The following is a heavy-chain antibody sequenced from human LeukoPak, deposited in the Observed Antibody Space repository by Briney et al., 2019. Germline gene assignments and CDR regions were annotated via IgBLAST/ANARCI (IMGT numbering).Heavy chain of an antibody. CDR2: IYYSGST. V-gene: IGHV4-39*01. CDR3: SRGTDAYKVGNY. CDR1: GGSISSSSYY. D-gene: IGHD5-24*01. Sequence: PSETLSLTCTVSGGSISSSSYYWGWIRQPPGKGLEWIGSIYYSGSTYYNPSLKSRVTISVDTSKNQFSLKLSSVTAADTAVYYCSRGTDAYKVGNYWGQGTLVTVSS. J-gene: IGHJ4*02.